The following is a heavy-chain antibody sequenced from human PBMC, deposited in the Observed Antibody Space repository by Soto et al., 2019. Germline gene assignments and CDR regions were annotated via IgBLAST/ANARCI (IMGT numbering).Heavy chain of an antibody. V-gene: IGHV3-30*18. J-gene: IGHJ4*02. Sequence: HPGGSLRLSCAASGFTFSSYGMHWVRQAPGKGLEWVAVISYDGGNKYYADSVKGRFTISRDNSKNTLYLQMNSLRAEDTAVYYCAKDKAPSYYYDISGYDYWGRGTLVTVSS. CDR2: ISYDGGNK. D-gene: IGHD3-22*01. CDR1: GFTFSSYG. CDR3: AKDKAPSYYYDISGYDY.